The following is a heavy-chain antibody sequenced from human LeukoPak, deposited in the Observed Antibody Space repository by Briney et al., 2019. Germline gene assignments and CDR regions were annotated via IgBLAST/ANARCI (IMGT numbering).Heavy chain of an antibody. CDR3: ARGNVDTEAFDI. J-gene: IGHJ3*02. CDR1: GYTFTGYY. V-gene: IGHV1-2*04. Sequence: GASVTVSCTASGYTFTGYYMHWVRQAPGQGLEWMGWVSPNSGGTNYAQKFQGWVTMTRDTSISTAYMELSRLRSDDTAVYYCARGNVDTEAFDIWGQGTMVTVS. D-gene: IGHD5-18*01. CDR2: VSPNSGGT.